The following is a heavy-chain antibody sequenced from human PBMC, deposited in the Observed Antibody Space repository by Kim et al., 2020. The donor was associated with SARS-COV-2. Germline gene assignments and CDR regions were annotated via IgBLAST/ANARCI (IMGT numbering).Heavy chain of an antibody. CDR1: GGTFSSYA. CDR2: IIPIFGTA. J-gene: IGHJ3*02. Sequence: SVKVSCKASGGTFSSYAISWVRQAPGQGLEWMGGIIPIFGTANYAQKFQGRVTITADESTSTAYMELSSLRSEDTAVYYCARVDRIIDAFDIWGQGTMVTVSS. V-gene: IGHV1-69*13. CDR3: ARVDRIIDAFDI.